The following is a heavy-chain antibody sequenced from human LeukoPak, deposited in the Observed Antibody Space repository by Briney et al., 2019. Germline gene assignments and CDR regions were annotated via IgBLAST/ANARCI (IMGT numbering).Heavy chain of an antibody. CDR1: GFTFSDHY. CDR3: AKISMGATETSDS. J-gene: IGHJ5*01. D-gene: IGHD1-26*01. V-gene: IGHV3-72*01. CDR2: SRNKANSYST. Sequence: GGSLRLSCAASGFTFSDHYMDWDRQAPGKGLEWVGRSRNKANSYSTEYAASVKGRFTISRDDSKNSLYLQMNGLKTEDTAVYYCAKISMGATETSDSWGQGTLVTVSS.